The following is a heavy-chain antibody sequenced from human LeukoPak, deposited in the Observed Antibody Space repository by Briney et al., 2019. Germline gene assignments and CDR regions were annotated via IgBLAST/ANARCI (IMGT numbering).Heavy chain of an antibody. CDR2: IYHSGNT. J-gene: IGHJ5*02. D-gene: IGHD3-10*01. CDR3: ARGGEYLPKNWFDP. V-gene: IGHV4-30-2*01. Sequence: SETLSLTCAVSGDSISSGGYSWSWIRQPPGKGLEWIGYIYHSGNTYYKPSLKSRVTMSVDRSKNQFSLKLSSVTAADTAVYYCARGGEYLPKNWFDPWGLGTLVTVSS. CDR1: GDSISSGGYS.